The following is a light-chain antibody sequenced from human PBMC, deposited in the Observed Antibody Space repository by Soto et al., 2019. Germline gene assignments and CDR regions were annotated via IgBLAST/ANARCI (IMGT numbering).Light chain of an antibody. CDR3: QQRSNWPPIT. CDR1: QSVSSY. J-gene: IGKJ5*01. V-gene: IGKV3-11*01. Sequence: EIVLTQSPATLSLSPGERATLSCRASQSVSSYLAWYQQKPGQAHRLLIYDASNTATGIPARFSGSGSGTDFRLTISSLGPEDFAVYYCQQRSNWPPITFGQGTRLEIK. CDR2: DAS.